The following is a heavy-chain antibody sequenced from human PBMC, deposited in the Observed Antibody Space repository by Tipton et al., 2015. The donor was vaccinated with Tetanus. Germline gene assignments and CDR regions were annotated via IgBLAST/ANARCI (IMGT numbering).Heavy chain of an antibody. D-gene: IGHD6-19*01. Sequence: QLVQSGAEVKKPGASVKVSCKASGYTFTHYGISWVRQAPGQGLEWVGWISPFTGDTEYAQNLQDRLILTTDTSTATAYVEVRSLTSDDTAVYYWARDRAVPVQAYGTDVWGQGTSVTVSS. CDR3: ARDRAVPVQAYGTDV. CDR2: ISPFTGDT. V-gene: IGHV1-18*01. CDR1: GYTFTHYG. J-gene: IGHJ6*02.